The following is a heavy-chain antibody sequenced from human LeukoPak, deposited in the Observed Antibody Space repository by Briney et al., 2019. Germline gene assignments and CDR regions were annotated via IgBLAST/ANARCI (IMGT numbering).Heavy chain of an antibody. CDR3: ARFEEAWLDP. J-gene: IGHJ5*02. D-gene: IGHD3-9*01. V-gene: IGHV4-30-2*01. Sequence: PSETLSLTCTVSGGSISSGGYYWSWIRQPPGKGLEWIGYIYHSGSTYYNPSLKSRVTISVDRSKNQFSLKLSSVTAADTAVYYCARFEEAWLDPWGQGTLVTVSS. CDR2: IYHSGST. CDR1: GGSISSGGYY.